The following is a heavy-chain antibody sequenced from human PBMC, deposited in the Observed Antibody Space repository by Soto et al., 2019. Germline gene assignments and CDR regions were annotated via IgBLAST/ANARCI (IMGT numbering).Heavy chain of an antibody. V-gene: IGHV1-2*02. Sequence: QVRLVQSGAEVKKPGASVKVSCKASGYTFTGYYMHWVRQAPGQGLEWMGWINPNSGGTNYAQKFQGRVTMTRDTSSSTAYMEVSRLRSDATAVYSGAKEAVAGYYFDYWCQGTLVTVSS. CDR3: AKEAVAGYYFDY. J-gene: IGHJ4*02. D-gene: IGHD6-19*01. CDR2: INPNSGGT. CDR1: GYTFTGYY.